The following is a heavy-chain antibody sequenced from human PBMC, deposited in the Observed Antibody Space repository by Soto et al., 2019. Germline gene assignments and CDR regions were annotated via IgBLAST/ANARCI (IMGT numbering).Heavy chain of an antibody. Sequence: EVQVVASGGGLVQPGGSLRLSCAASGITFSDHYMDWVRQAPGKGLEWVGRCRNKPNSYSTEYAASVEGRFTISRDDSKNSVYLQMNSLKTEDTAVYYCTRSESSGYPADWGQGTLVTVSS. D-gene: IGHD3-22*01. CDR3: TRSESSGYPAD. V-gene: IGHV3-72*01. CDR2: CRNKPNSYST. J-gene: IGHJ4*02. CDR1: GITFSDHY.